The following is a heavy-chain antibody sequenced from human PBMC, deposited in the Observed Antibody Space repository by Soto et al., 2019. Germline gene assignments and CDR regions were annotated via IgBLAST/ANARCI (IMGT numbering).Heavy chain of an antibody. CDR3: ARAERATRRQKAYYYYYMDV. D-gene: IGHD5-12*01. CDR2: IIPILGIA. CDR1: GGTFSSYT. Sequence: SVKVSCKASGGTFSSYTISWVRQAPGQGLEWMGRIIPILGIANYAQKFQGRVTITADKSTSTAYTELSSLRSEDTAVYYCARAERATRRQKAYYYYYMDVWGKGTTVTVSS. V-gene: IGHV1-69*02. J-gene: IGHJ6*03.